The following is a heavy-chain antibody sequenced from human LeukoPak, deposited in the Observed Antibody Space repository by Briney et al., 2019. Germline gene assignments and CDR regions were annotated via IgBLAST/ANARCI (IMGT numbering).Heavy chain of an antibody. CDR3: AKEVYGDSTGGRFQN. CDR1: GFTFSSYA. CDR2: ISGSGGST. V-gene: IGHV3-23*01. J-gene: IGHJ1*01. D-gene: IGHD4-17*01. Sequence: PGGSLRLSCAASGFTFSSYAMSWVRQAPGKGLEWVSGISGSGGSTYHADSVKGRFTISRDNSKNTLYLQMSSLRAEDTAVYYCAKEVYGDSTGGRFQNWGQGTLVTVSS.